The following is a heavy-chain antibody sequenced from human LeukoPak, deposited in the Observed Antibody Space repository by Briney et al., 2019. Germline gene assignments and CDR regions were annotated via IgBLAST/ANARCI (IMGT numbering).Heavy chain of an antibody. J-gene: IGHJ4*02. CDR3: AKGFRSDGTCYSSADY. D-gene: IGHD2-15*01. CDR2: ICGSSDNT. Sequence: PGGSLRLSCAASGFTFSRFAMSWVRQAPGKALEWVSTICGSSDNTYNADFVKGRFTISRDNSKNTLYLQMNSLRDEDTAIYYCAKGFRSDGTCYSSADYWGQGTLVTVSS. V-gene: IGHV3-23*01. CDR1: GFTFSRFA.